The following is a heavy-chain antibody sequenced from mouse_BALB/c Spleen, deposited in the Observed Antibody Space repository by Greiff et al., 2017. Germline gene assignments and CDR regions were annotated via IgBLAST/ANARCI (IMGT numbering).Heavy chain of an antibody. V-gene: IGHV5-12-1*01. J-gene: IGHJ4*01. CDR1: GFAFSSYD. CDR3: ARDSQHYYDRGGYAMDY. CDR2: ISSGGGST. D-gene: IGHD1-2*01. Sequence: EVKLMESGGGLVKPGGSLKLSCAASGFAFSSYDMSWVRQTPEKRLEWVAYISSGGGSTYYPDTVKGRFTISRDNAKNTLYLQMSSLKSEDTAMYYCARDSQHYYDRGGYAMDYWGQGTSVTVSS.